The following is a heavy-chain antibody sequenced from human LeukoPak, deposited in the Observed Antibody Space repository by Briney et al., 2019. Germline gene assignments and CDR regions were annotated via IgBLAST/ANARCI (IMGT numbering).Heavy chain of an antibody. CDR3: ARSLRQQLAVGY. Sequence: PGGSLRLSCAASGFTFSSYAMSWVRQAPGKGLEWVSAISGSGGSTYYADSVKGRFTISRDNSKNTLYLQMNSLRAEDTAVYYCARSLRQQLAVGYWGQGTLVTVSS. CDR1: GFTFSSYA. CDR2: ISGSGGST. V-gene: IGHV3-23*01. D-gene: IGHD6-13*01. J-gene: IGHJ4*02.